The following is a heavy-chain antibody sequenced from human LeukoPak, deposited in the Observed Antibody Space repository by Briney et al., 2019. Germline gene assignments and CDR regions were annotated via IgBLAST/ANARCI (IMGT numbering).Heavy chain of an antibody. D-gene: IGHD6-6*01. V-gene: IGHV3-23*01. CDR3: AKRRDSSARAFDY. Sequence: GGSLRLSCAASGFIFSSYAMSWVRQAPGKGLEWVSTISGSGGSTYYADSVKGRFTISRDNSQNTLYLQMNSLRAEDTAVYYCAKRRDSSARAFDYWGQGTLVTVSS. J-gene: IGHJ4*02. CDR2: ISGSGGST. CDR1: GFIFSSYA.